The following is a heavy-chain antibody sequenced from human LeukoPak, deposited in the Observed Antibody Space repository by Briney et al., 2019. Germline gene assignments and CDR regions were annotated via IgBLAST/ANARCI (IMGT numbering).Heavy chain of an antibody. Sequence: GGSLRLSCAASGFTLSTYSMNWVRQAAGKGLEWVSSISSSASYMYYADSVKGRFTISRDNSKNTLYLQMNSLRAEDTAVYYCATALYSSGWYYYYGMDVWGQGTAVTVSS. J-gene: IGHJ6*02. CDR2: ISSSASYM. D-gene: IGHD6-19*01. CDR1: GFTLSTYS. CDR3: ATALYSSGWYYYYGMDV. V-gene: IGHV3-21*01.